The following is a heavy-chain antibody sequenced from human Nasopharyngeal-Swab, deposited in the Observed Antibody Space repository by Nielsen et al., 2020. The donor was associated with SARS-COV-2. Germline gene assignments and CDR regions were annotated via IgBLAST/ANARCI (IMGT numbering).Heavy chain of an antibody. CDR3: ARDCSGGSCRYGMDV. CDR2: ITSSSTYT. V-gene: IGHV3-21*01. Sequence: GESLKLSFASSGFPFRSYSMHLVLQAPGPGLEWVSAITSSSTYTYYADSVKGRFTISRDNARNSLYLQMNSLRAEDTAVYYCARDCSGGSCRYGMDVWGQGTTVTVSS. D-gene: IGHD2-15*01. J-gene: IGHJ6*02. CDR1: GFPFRSYS.